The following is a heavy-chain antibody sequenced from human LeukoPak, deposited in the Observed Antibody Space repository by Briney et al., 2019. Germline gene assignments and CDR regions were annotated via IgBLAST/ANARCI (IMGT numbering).Heavy chain of an antibody. J-gene: IGHJ4*02. Sequence: ASVKVSCKASGYTFTSYDINWVGQATGQGLEWMGWMNPNSGNTGYAQKSQGRVTMTTNTSISPAYMELSSLRSDDTAVYYCARKYLYGSGKPHFDYWGQGTLVTASS. CDR2: MNPNSGNT. CDR3: ARKYLYGSGKPHFDY. V-gene: IGHV1-8*01. D-gene: IGHD3-10*01. CDR1: GYTFTSYD.